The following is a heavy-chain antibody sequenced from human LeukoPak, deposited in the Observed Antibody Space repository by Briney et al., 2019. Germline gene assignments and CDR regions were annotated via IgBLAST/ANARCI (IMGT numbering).Heavy chain of an antibody. D-gene: IGHD6-19*01. CDR3: ATGSSGWLDAFDI. J-gene: IGHJ3*02. V-gene: IGHV4-59*08. Sequence: SETLSLTCAVYGGPFSGHYCIWIRQPPGKGLEWIGYIYYSGSTNYNPSLKSRVTISVDTSKNQFSLKLSPLTPADTAVYYCATGSSGWLDAFDIWGQGTMVTVSS. CDR2: IYYSGST. CDR1: GGPFSGHY.